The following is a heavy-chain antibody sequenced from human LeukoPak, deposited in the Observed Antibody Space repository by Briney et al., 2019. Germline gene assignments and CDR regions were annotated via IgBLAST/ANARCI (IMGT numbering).Heavy chain of an antibody. J-gene: IGHJ4*02. CDR3: ARDLDYHDSSGGGDY. D-gene: IGHD3-22*01. Sequence: ASVKVSCKASGYTFTGYYMHWVRQAPGQGLEWMGWINPNSGGTNYAQKFQGRVTMTRDTSISTAYMELSRLRSDDTAVYYCARDLDYHDSSGGGDYWGQGTLVTVSS. CDR1: GYTFTGYY. V-gene: IGHV1-2*02. CDR2: INPNSGGT.